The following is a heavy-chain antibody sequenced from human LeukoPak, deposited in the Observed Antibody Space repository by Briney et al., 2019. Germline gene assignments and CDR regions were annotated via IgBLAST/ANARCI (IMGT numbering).Heavy chain of an antibody. V-gene: IGHV4-30-4*01. J-gene: IGHJ4*02. Sequence: SETLSLTCTVSGGSISSGDYYWSWIRQPPGKGLEWIGYIYYSGSTYYNPSLKSRVTISVDTSKNRFSLKLSSVTAADTAVYYCARAAHLYYYDRSGYYNWGQGTLVTVSS. CDR3: ARAAHLYYYDRSGYYN. CDR2: IYYSGST. D-gene: IGHD3-22*01. CDR1: GGSISSGDYY.